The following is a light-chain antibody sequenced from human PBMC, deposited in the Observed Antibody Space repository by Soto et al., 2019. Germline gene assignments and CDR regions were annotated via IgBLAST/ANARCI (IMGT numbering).Light chain of an antibody. CDR1: SSDVGGYDY. CDR2: KAS. Sequence: QSVVTQPACVSGCPGQSMTISCTGTSSDVGGYDYVSWYQQHPGKAPRLMIYKASNRPSGVSHRFSGSRSGNTASLTISGLQAEDEADYYCSSYTSGSTLYVFGPGTKVTVL. V-gene: IGLV2-14*01. CDR3: SSYTSGSTLYV. J-gene: IGLJ1*01.